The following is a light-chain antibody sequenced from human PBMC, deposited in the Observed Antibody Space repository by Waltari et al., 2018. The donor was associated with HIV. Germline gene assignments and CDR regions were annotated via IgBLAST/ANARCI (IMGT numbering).Light chain of an antibody. Sequence: SYELTQPPSVSVSPGQTARITCPGCALPKRYAYLYQQKPGQAPVLGIYKDSERPSGIPERFSGSSSGTTVTLTISGVQAEDEADYYCQSADSSGTYRVFGGGTKLTVL. CDR3: QSADSSGTYRV. CDR1: ALPKRY. CDR2: KDS. J-gene: IGLJ3*02. V-gene: IGLV3-25*03.